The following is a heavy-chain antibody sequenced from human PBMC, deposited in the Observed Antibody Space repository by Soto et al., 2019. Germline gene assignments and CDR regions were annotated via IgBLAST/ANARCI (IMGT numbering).Heavy chain of an antibody. D-gene: IGHD1-26*01. Sequence: QLQLVQSGPEVKKPGTSVKVSCKASGFTFTSSAVQWVRQARGQRLEWIGWIVVGSGNTIYAQKFQERVTITRDMSTNTAYLELSSLRSEDTAVYYCAGHSGSFPGRGYYHGMDVWGHGTTVTVSS. CDR1: GFTFTSSA. V-gene: IGHV1-58*01. J-gene: IGHJ6*02. CDR3: AGHSGSFPGRGYYHGMDV. CDR2: IVVGSGNT.